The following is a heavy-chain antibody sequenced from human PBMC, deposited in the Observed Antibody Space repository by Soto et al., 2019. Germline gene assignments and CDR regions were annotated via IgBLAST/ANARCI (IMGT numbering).Heavy chain of an antibody. J-gene: IGHJ3*02. CDR2: IYYSGST. CDR1: GGSISSSSYY. D-gene: IGHD2-2*01. V-gene: IGHV4-39*01. CDR3: ARFYRGYCSSTSCYSEDAFDI. Sequence: KPSETLSLTCTVSGGSISSSSYYWGWIRQPPGKGLEWIGSIYYSGSTYYNPSLKSRVTISVDTSKNQFSLKLSSVTAADTAVYYCARFYRGYCSSTSCYSEDAFDIWGQGTMVTVSS.